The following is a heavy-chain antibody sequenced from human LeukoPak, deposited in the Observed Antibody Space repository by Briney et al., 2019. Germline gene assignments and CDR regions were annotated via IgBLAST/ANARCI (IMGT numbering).Heavy chain of an antibody. CDR1: GDSISSGGYY. CDR2: IYSTGTT. V-gene: IGHV4-31*03. J-gene: IGHJ5*02. CDR3: ARDRPDTTSPTTVGRFDP. D-gene: IGHD1-26*01. Sequence: SETLSLTCSVSGDSISSGGYYWPWIRQHPEKGLEWIGYIYSTGTTYYNPSLTSRLTMSLDTSKNQFSLKVTSVTAADTAVYFCARDRPDTTSPTTVGRFDPWGQGTLVTVSS.